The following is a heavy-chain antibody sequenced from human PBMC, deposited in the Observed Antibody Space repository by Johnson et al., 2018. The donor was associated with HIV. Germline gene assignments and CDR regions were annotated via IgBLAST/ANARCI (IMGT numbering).Heavy chain of an antibody. D-gene: IGHD6-6*01. Sequence: QVQLVESGGGVVQPGGSLRLSCAASGFTFSSYGMHWVRQAPGKGLEWVAFIRYDGSNKYYADSVKGRFTISRDNSKNTLYLQMNSLRAEDTALYYCAKDGEYSSPGAFDIWGQGTMVIVSS. J-gene: IGHJ3*02. CDR2: IRYDGSNK. CDR3: AKDGEYSSPGAFDI. CDR1: GFTFSSYG. V-gene: IGHV3-30*02.